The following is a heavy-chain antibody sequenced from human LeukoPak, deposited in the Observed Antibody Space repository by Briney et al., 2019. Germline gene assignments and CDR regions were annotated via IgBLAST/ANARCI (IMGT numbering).Heavy chain of an antibody. J-gene: IGHJ4*02. D-gene: IGHD6-13*01. Sequence: NPSETLSLTCTVSGYSISSGFYWGLIRQPPGKGLEWIGSIYHSGSTYYNPSLKSRVTISVDTSKNQFSLKLTSVTAADTAVYYCARSRRSWSTFDYWGQGTLVTVSS. CDR1: GYSISSGFY. V-gene: IGHV4-38-2*02. CDR2: IYHSGST. CDR3: ARSRRSWSTFDY.